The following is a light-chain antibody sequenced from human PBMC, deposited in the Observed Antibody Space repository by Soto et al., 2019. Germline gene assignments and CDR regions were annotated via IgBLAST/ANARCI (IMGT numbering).Light chain of an antibody. V-gene: IGLV2-14*01. CDR1: SRDIGGYNY. CDR2: EVS. Sequence: QSALTQPASVSGSPGQSITISCTGTSRDIGGYNYVSWDQQHPGKAPKVIITEVSNRPSGVSDRFSGSKSGNTASLTISGLQAEDEADYYCSSYVNYNTFVIFGGGTKVTVL. CDR3: SSYVNYNTFVI. J-gene: IGLJ2*01.